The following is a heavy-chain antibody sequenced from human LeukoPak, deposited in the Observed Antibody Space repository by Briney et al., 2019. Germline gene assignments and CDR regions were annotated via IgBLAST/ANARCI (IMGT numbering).Heavy chain of an antibody. CDR1: GFSFDEYA. V-gene: IGHV3-9*01. CDR3: AKGSESGYSYGYSYYYYMDV. Sequence: PGGSLRLSCAASGFSFDEYAMHWVRQGPGKGLEWVSGISWNSGNIAYADSVKGRFTISRDNSKNTLYLQMNSLRAEDTAVYYCAKGSESGYSYGYSYYYYMDVWGKGTTVTVSS. J-gene: IGHJ6*03. CDR2: ISWNSGNI. D-gene: IGHD5-18*01.